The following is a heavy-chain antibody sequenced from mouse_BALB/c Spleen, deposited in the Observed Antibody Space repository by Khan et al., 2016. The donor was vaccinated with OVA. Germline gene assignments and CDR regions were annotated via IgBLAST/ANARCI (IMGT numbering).Heavy chain of an antibody. Sequence: QVQLKQSGPGLVQPSQSLSITCTVSNFSLTSFGVHWVRQSPGKGLEWLGVIWSGGSTDSNAAFISRLSISTDNSTSHVFFKMNSLQVNDTAIYYCARGNGYYVWYFDVWGAGTTVTVSS. V-gene: IGHV2-2*02. J-gene: IGHJ1*01. CDR1: NFSLTSFG. D-gene: IGHD2-3*01. CDR2: IWSGGST. CDR3: ARGNGYYVWYFDV.